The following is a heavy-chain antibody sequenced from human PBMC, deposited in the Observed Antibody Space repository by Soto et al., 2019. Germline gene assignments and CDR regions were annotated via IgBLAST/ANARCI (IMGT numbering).Heavy chain of an antibody. J-gene: IGHJ3*02. V-gene: IGHV3-15*01. Sequence: GGSLRLSCAASGFTFSNAWMSWVRQAPGKGLEWVGRIKSKTDGGTTDYAAPVKGRFTISRNDSKNTLYLQMNSLKTEDTAVYYCTHDSSGYFAFDIWGHGTMVTVSS. CDR3: THDSSGYFAFDI. CDR1: GFTFSNAW. CDR2: IKSKTDGGTT. D-gene: IGHD3-22*01.